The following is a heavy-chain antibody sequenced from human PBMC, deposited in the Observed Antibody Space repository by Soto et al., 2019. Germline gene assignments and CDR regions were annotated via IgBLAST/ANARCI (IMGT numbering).Heavy chain of an antibody. V-gene: IGHV3-74*03. D-gene: IGHD2-21*02. Sequence: PGGSLRLSCAASGLTFRSYWMHWVRQAPGKGLVWVSRINTDGSVAMYVDSVKGRFTISRDNAKNSLSLQMNILRDEDAATYYCARLDCSSDDCFSQIDYWGQGALVTVSS. J-gene: IGHJ4*02. CDR1: GLTFRSYW. CDR3: ARLDCSSDDCFSQIDY. CDR2: INTDGSVA.